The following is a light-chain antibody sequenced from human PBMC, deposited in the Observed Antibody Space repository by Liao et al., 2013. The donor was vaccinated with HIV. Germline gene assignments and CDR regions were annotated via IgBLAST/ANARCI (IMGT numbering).Light chain of an antibody. V-gene: IGLV3-1*01. Sequence: SYEMTQPPSVSVSPGQTASVTCSGDGLGDKYVSWYQQRPGHSPILVIYEDTKRPSGIPERFSGSNSGNTATLTISGTQTMDEADYYCQAWDSNSWVFGGGTELTV. CDR2: EDT. CDR1: GLGDKY. J-gene: IGLJ3*02. CDR3: QAWDSNSWV.